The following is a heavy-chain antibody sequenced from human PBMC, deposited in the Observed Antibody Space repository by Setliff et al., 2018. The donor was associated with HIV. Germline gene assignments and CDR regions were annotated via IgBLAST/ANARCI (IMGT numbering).Heavy chain of an antibody. CDR1: GGSINSYY. V-gene: IGHV4-59*01. J-gene: IGHJ6*03. D-gene: IGHD6-13*01. Sequence: SETLSLTCTVSGGSINSYYWGWIRQSPGKGLEWIGFIHHSGSTNYNPSLESRVTISLDTANNHFSLNLRSVTAADTAVYYCSRQQLDGFRYKYYYMDVWGKGTTVTVSS. CDR3: SRQQLDGFRYKYYYMDV. CDR2: IHHSGST.